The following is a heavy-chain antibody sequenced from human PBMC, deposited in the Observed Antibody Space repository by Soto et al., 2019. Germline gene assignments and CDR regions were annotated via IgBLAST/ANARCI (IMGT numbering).Heavy chain of an antibody. CDR1: GFTFSNAW. CDR2: IKSKTDGGTT. CDR3: TTAWWASSSSSNPVDHYYFDY. J-gene: IGHJ4*02. Sequence: GGSLRLSCAASGFTFSNAWMSWVRQAPGKGLEWVGRIKSKTDGGTTDYAAPVKGRFTISRDDSKNTLYLQMNSLKTEDPAVYYWTTAWWASSSSSNPVDHYYFDYWGQGTLVTVSS. V-gene: IGHV3-15*01. D-gene: IGHD6-6*01.